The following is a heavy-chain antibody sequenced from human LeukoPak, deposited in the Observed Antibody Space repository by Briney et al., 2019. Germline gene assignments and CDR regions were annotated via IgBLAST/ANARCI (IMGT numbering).Heavy chain of an antibody. D-gene: IGHD3-22*01. CDR1: GGSISSYY. CDR3: ARNRGPGDYYDSSVGAFDI. CDR2: IYYSGST. J-gene: IGHJ3*02. V-gene: IGHV4-59*08. Sequence: SETLSLTCTVSGGSISSYYWSWIRQPPGKGLEWIGYIYYSGSTNYNPSLKSRVTISVDTSKNQFSLKLSSVTAADTAVYYCARNRGPGDYYDSSVGAFDIWGQGTMVTVSS.